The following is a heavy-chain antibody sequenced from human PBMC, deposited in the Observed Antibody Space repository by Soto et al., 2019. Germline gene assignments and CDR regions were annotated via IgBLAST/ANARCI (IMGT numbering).Heavy chain of an antibody. CDR3: ARLFCSSTSCRWFDP. Sequence: QVLLVQSGAEVKKPGASVKVSCKASGYTLTTYGLVWVRQAPGQGLEWMGWITGYNGNTNYAQKFHGRLTMTTDTSTNTASLELRSLRSDDTAVYYCARLFCSSTSCRWFDPWGQGTLVTVSS. CDR2: ITGYNGNT. D-gene: IGHD2-2*01. J-gene: IGHJ5*02. CDR1: GYTLTTYG. V-gene: IGHV1-18*04.